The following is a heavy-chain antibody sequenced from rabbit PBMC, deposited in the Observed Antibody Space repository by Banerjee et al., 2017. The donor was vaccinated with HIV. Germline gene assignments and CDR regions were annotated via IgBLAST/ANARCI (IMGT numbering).Heavy chain of an antibody. Sequence: QSLEESGGDLVKPEGSLTLTCTASGFSFSSNYYMCWVRQAPGKGLEWIACIYAGSSGSTYYASWAKGRFTISKTSSTTVTLQMTSLTAADTATYFCARESAYDSSNDLWGPGTLVTVS. D-gene: IGHD1-1*01. CDR2: IYAGSSGST. CDR3: ARESAYDSSNDL. V-gene: IGHV1S40*01. J-gene: IGHJ4*01. CDR1: GFSFSSNYY.